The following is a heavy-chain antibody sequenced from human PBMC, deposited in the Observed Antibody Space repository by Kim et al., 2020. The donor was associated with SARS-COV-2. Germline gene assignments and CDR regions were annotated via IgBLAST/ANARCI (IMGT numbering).Heavy chain of an antibody. V-gene: IGHV3-72*01. J-gene: IGHJ4*02. D-gene: IGHD6-19*01. CDR3: VRVSSGWSFDN. Sequence: GGSLRLSCAASGFTFSDHYMDWVRQAPGNGLEWVGRTRNKAKSYTTEYAASVKGRFIISRDDSRNSLYLQMNSLKTEDTALYYCVRVSSGWSFDNWGQGTLITVSS. CDR2: TRNKAKSYTT. CDR1: GFTFSDHY.